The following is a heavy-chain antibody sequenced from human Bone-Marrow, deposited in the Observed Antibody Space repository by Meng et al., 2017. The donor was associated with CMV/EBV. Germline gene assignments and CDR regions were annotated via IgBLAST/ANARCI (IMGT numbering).Heavy chain of an antibody. V-gene: IGHV4-34*01. J-gene: IGHJ4*02. Sequence: GSLRLSCAASGFTFSSYEMNWVRQAPGKGLEWVGEIHHSGSTDYNPSLKSRVTISVDTSKNQFSMKLSSVTAADTAVYYCARETRTYGGNPLKWGQGTLVTVSS. CDR3: ARETRTYGGNPLK. CDR1: GFTFSSYE. D-gene: IGHD4/OR15-4a*01. CDR2: IHHSGST.